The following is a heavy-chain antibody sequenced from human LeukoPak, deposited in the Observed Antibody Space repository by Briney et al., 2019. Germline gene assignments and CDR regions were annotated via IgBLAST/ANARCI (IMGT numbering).Heavy chain of an antibody. CDR2: IWSDGSNK. CDR1: GFTFSSYG. CDR3: ARGRWYNSGWYFDY. D-gene: IGHD6-19*01. V-gene: IGHV3-33*01. J-gene: IGHJ4*02. Sequence: GRSLRLSCAASGFTFSSYGMHWVRQAPGKGPEWVAVIWSDGSNKYYADSVKGRFTISRDNSKNTLYLQMNSLRAEDTAVYYCARGRWYNSGWYFDYWGQGTLVTVFS.